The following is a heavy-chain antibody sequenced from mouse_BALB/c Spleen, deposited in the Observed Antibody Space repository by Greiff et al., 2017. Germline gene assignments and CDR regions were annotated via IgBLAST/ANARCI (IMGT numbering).Heavy chain of an antibody. J-gene: IGHJ4*01. CDR2: ISSGGSYT. CDR3: ARVGLRGVVDY. D-gene: IGHD2-4*01. Sequence: EVQRVESGGGLVKPGGSLKLSCAASGFTFSSYAMSWVRQSPEKRLEWVAEISSGGSYTYYPDTVTGRFTISRDNAKNTLYLEMSSLRSEDTAMYYCARVGLRGVVDYWGQGTSVTVSS. V-gene: IGHV5-9-4*01. CDR1: GFTFSSYA.